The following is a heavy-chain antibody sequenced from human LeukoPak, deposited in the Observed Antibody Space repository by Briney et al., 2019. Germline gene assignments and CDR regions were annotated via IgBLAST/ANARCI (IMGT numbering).Heavy chain of an antibody. CDR2: INHSGST. J-gene: IGHJ6*02. D-gene: IGHD2-15*01. CDR1: GGSFSGYY. V-gene: IGHV4-34*01. CDR3: ARSGRRAYYYGMDV. Sequence: SETLSLTCAVYGGSFSGYYWSWIRQPPGKGLEWIGEINHSGSTNYNPSLKSRVTISVDTSKNQFSLKLSSVTAADTAVYYCARSGRRAYYYGMDVWGQGTTVTVSS.